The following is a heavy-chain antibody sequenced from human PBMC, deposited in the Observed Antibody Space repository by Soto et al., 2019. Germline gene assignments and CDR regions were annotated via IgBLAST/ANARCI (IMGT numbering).Heavy chain of an antibody. V-gene: IGHV3-30*03. D-gene: IGHD2-8*02. CDR1: GFTVSTYG. Sequence: QVQLVESGGGVVQPGRSLRLSCAVSGFTVSTYGMHWVRQAPGKGLEWVAVISRDGGTKYYADSVKGRFTISRDNSRNTLVLEMNSLRSDEMAVYYCTGEVASGYWGQGTLVTVSS. CDR3: TGEVASGY. CDR2: ISRDGGTK. J-gene: IGHJ4*02.